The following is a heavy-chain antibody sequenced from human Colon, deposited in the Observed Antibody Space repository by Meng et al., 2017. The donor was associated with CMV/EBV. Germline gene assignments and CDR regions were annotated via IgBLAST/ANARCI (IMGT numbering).Heavy chain of an antibody. CDR1: GLPLSSSS. J-gene: IGHJ3*02. V-gene: IGHV1-69*10. Sequence: SVKVSRKASGLPLSSSSISWMRQAPGQGLEWVGGIILINGVASYAQKLQGRVTITADRSTNIAYMELSSLRSEDTTMYYCARDRALFSGLYGSGSYQPFDIWGQGTLVTVSS. CDR3: ARDRALFSGLYGSGSYQPFDI. CDR2: IILINGVA. D-gene: IGHD3-10*01.